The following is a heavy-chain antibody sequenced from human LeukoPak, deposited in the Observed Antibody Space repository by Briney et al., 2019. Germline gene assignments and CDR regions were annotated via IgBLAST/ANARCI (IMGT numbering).Heavy chain of an antibody. Sequence: ASVKVSCKASEYTFTSYYMNWVRQAPGQGLEWMGIINPSGGSTSYAQKFQGRVTMTRDTSTSTVYMELSSLRAEDTAVYFCARAGLYGDYPMSFDYWGQGTLVTVSS. J-gene: IGHJ4*02. CDR1: EYTFTSYY. V-gene: IGHV1-46*01. CDR3: ARAGLYGDYPMSFDY. CDR2: INPSGGST. D-gene: IGHD4-17*01.